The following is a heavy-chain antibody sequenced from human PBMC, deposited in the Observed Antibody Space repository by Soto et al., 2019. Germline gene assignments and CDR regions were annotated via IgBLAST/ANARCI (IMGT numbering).Heavy chain of an antibody. V-gene: IGHV1-2*02. CDR2: INPNSGGT. CDR1: GYTFTGYY. Sequence: GASVKVSCKASGYTFTGYYMHWVRQAPGQGLEWMGWINPNSGGTNYAQKFQGRVTMTRDTSISTAYMELSRLRSEDTAVYYCARGATLNYDFWSGYYTDYYYGMDVWGQGTTVTVSS. D-gene: IGHD3-3*01. J-gene: IGHJ6*02. CDR3: ARGATLNYDFWSGYYTDYYYGMDV.